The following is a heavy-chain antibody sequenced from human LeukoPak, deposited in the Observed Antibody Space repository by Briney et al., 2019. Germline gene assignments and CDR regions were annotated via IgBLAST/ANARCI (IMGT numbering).Heavy chain of an antibody. CDR2: ISYDGSNK. V-gene: IGHV3-30*04. Sequence: GGSLRLSCAASGFTFRSYAMHWVRQAPGKGLEWVAVISYDGSNKYYADSVKGRFTISRDNSKNTLYLQMNSLRAEDTAMYYCARGHYDDVWGSYTGFWGQGTLVTVSS. D-gene: IGHD3-16*01. J-gene: IGHJ4*02. CDR1: GFTFRSYA. CDR3: ARGHYDDVWGSYTGF.